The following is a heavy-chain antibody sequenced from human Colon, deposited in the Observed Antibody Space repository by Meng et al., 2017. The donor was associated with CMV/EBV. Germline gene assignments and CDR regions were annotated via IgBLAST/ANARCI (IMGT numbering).Heavy chain of an antibody. D-gene: IGHD4-11*01. V-gene: IGHV2-5*02. CDR3: ARYSLTILTD. CDR1: WFPLTTTGAG. CDR2: IHWDDDK. J-gene: IGHJ4*02. Sequence: LKESRHALLKPTPTLTLTCTFAWFPLTTTGAGVAWVRQPPGKAPELLALIHWDDDKRYSPSLKNRLNITKDTSKNQVVLSMTDLDPADTGTFYCARYSLTILTDWGQGALVTVSS.